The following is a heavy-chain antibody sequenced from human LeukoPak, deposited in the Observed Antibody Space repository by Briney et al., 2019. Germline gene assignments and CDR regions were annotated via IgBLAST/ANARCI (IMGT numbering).Heavy chain of an antibody. J-gene: IGHJ6*03. CDR2: IYYSGST. Sequence: SETLSLTCTVSGGSISSYYWSWIRQPPGKGLEWIGYIYYSGSTNYNPSLKSRVTISVDTSKNQFSLKLSSVTAADTAVYYCVRDHYPYYYMDVWGKGTTVTVSS. CDR1: GGSISSYY. CDR3: VRDHYPYYYMDV. V-gene: IGHV4-59*01.